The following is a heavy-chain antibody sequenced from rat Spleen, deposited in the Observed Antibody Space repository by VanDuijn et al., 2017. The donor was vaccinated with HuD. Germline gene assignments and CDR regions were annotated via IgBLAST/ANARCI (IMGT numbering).Heavy chain of an antibody. D-gene: IGHD1-1*01. CDR1: GFTFSDYY. CDR3: ATDSGGEGFDY. V-gene: IGHV5-20*01. CDR2: ISSDGTRT. J-gene: IGHJ2*01. Sequence: EVQLVESGGGLVQPGRSLKLSCAASGFTFSDYYMTWVRQAPAKGLEWVASISSDGTRTYFRDSVKGRFTLSRDNTKSTLYLQMDSLRSEDTATYYCATDSGGEGFDYWGQGVMVTVSS.